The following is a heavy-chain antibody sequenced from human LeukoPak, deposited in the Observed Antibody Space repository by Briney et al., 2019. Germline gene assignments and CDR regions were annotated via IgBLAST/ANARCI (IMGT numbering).Heavy chain of an antibody. CDR1: GGTFSSYT. J-gene: IGHJ6*02. CDR3: ARDFEVGANSYYYGMDV. Sequence: ASVKVSCKASGGTFSSYTISWVRQAPGQGLEWMGRIIPILGIANYAQKSQGRVTITADKSTSTAYMELSSLRSEDTAVYYCARDFEVGANSYYYGMDVWGQGTTVTVSS. CDR2: IIPILGIA. V-gene: IGHV1-69*04. D-gene: IGHD1-26*01.